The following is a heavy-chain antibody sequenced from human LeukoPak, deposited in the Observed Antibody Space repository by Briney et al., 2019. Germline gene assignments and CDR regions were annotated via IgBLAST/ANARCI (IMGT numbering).Heavy chain of an antibody. D-gene: IGHD2-2*01. CDR3: ARSRCSSTSCSYFQH. Sequence: GGSLRLSCAASGFTFSSYWMSWVRQAPGKGLEWVANIKQDGSEKYYVDSVKGRFAISRDNAKNSLYLQMNSLRAEDTAVYYCARSRCSSTSCSYFQHWGQGTLVTVSS. CDR2: IKQDGSEK. J-gene: IGHJ1*01. CDR1: GFTFSSYW. V-gene: IGHV3-7*03.